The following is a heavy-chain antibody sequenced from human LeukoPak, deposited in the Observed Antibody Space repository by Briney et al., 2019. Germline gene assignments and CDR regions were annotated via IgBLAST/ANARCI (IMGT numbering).Heavy chain of an antibody. V-gene: IGHV4-39*07. D-gene: IGHD4-17*01. Sequence: PSETLSLTCTVSGDSISSSSSYWGRIRQPPGKGLEWIGSIYYSGSTYYNPSLKSRVTISVDTSKNQFSLKLSSVTAADTAVYYCGREGVAAYGDYDYWGQGTLVTVSS. J-gene: IGHJ4*02. CDR3: GREGVAAYGDYDY. CDR2: IYYSGST. CDR1: GDSISSSSSY.